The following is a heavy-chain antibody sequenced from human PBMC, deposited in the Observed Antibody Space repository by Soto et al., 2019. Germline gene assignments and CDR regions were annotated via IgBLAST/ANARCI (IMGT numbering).Heavy chain of an antibody. D-gene: IGHD3-10*01. CDR1: GFTFSSYG. CDR3: ARDLWFGGTPDTGRFDS. J-gene: IGHJ4*02. V-gene: IGHV3-33*01. CDR2: IWYDGSKK. Sequence: PGGSLRLSCAASGFTFSSYGMYWVRQAPGKGLEWVAVIWYDGSKKYYADSVKGRFTISRDNSKNTMYLEMNSLRAEDTAVYYCARDLWFGGTPDTGRFDSWGQGTLVTVSS.